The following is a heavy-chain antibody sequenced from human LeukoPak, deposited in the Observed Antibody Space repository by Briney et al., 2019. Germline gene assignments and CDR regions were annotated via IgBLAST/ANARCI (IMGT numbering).Heavy chain of an antibody. D-gene: IGHD3-22*01. CDR2: ISSSSSTI. V-gene: IGHV3-48*01. CDR3: ASWGPYYDTDPMDV. J-gene: IGHJ6*03. CDR1: GFTFSSYS. Sequence: GGSLRLSCAASGFTFSSYSMNWVRQAPGKGLEWVSYISSSSSTIYYADSVKGRFTISRDNAKNSLYLQMNSLRAEDTAVYYCASWGPYYDTDPMDVWGKGTTVTVSS.